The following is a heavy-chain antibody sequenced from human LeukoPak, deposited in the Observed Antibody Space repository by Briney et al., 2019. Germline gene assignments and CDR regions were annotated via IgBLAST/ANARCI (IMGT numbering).Heavy chain of an antibody. CDR3: ARQIASAGTAGFDF. D-gene: IGHD6-13*01. CDR2: IYSTGST. Sequence: SETLSLTCTVPGGSISSYYWSWIRQPAGKGLEWIVRIYSTGSTNYNPSLKSRVTMSVDTSKNQFSLRLRSVTAAETAVYYCARQIASAGTAGFDFWGQGALVTVSS. J-gene: IGHJ4*02. V-gene: IGHV4-4*07. CDR1: GGSISSYY.